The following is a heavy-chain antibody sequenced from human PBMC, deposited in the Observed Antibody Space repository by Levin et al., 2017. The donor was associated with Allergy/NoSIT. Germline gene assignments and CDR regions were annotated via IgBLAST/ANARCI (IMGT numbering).Heavy chain of an antibody. J-gene: IGHJ5*02. CDR2: IYYSGST. Sequence: SETLSLTCTVSGGSISSGGYYWSWIRQHPGKGLEWIGYIYYSGSTYYNPSLKSRVTISVDTSKNQFSLKLSSVTAADTAVYYCARDQYSIAARHRWFDPWGQGTLVTVSS. CDR3: ARDQYSIAARHRWFDP. V-gene: IGHV4-31*03. D-gene: IGHD6-6*01. CDR1: GGSISSGGYY.